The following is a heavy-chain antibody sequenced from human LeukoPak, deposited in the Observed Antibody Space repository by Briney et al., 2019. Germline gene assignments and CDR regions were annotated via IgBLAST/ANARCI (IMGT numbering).Heavy chain of an antibody. J-gene: IGHJ3*02. V-gene: IGHV3-21*01. CDR2: ISSSSSYI. D-gene: IGHD3-10*01. Sequence: GGSLRLSCAASGFTFSSYSMNWVRQAPGKGLEWVSSISSSSSYIYYADSVKGRFTISRDNAKNSLYLQMNSLRAEDTAVYYCARDRWSWDTTMVRGVIINAFDIWGQGTMVTVSS. CDR3: ARDRWSWDTTMVRGVIINAFDI. CDR1: GFTFSSYS.